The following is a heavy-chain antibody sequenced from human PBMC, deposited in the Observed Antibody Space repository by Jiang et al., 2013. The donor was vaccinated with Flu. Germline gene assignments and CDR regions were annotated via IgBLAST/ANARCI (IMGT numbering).Heavy chain of an antibody. D-gene: IGHD1-26*01. CDR1: GYHFTGYY. J-gene: IGHJ4*02. CDR3: ASGGSYAPIDY. CDR2: IKPSGGNT. Sequence: CKASGYHFTGYYIHWVRQAPGQGLEWMGIIKPSGGNTNYAQKFQGRVTMTRDTSTSTVSMALSSLRSDDTAVYFCASGGSYAPIDYWGQGTLVTVSS. V-gene: IGHV1-46*03.